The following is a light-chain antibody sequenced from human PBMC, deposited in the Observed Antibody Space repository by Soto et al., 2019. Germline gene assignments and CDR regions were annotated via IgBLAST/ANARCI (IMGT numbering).Light chain of an antibody. CDR1: QSVLYSSNSKNY. Sequence: DIVMTQSPDSLAVSLGERATINCKSSQSVLYSSNSKNYLAWYQQKPGQPPKLLIYWASTRESGVPDRFSGSGSGTDFTLTISSLQAEDVAVYYCQQYYISPQHTFGQGTKLEIK. V-gene: IGKV4-1*01. CDR2: WAS. J-gene: IGKJ2*01. CDR3: QQYYISPQHT.